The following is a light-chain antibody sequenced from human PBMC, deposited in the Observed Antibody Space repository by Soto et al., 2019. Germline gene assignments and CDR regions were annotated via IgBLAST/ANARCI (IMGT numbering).Light chain of an antibody. J-gene: IGKJ2*01. Sequence: DIPMTQSPSTLSASVGDRVTITCRASQSISSWLAWYQQKPGKAPKIMIYKASSLESGVPSRFSGSGSGTEFTLTISSLQPDDFATYYCQQYNSYSSYTFGQGTKLEIK. V-gene: IGKV1-5*03. CDR2: KAS. CDR1: QSISSW. CDR3: QQYNSYSSYT.